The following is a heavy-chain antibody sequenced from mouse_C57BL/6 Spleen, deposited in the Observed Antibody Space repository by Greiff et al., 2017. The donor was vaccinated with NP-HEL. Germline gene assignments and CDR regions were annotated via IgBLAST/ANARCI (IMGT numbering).Heavy chain of an antibody. CDR1: GFTFSSYA. J-gene: IGHJ4*01. Sequence: DVMLVESGGGLVKPGGSLKLSCAASGFTFSSYAMSWVRQTPEKRLEWVATISDGGSYTYYPDNVKGRFTISRDNAKNNLYLQMSHLKSEDTAMYYCARGQFITTAMDYWGQGTSVTVSS. CDR3: ARGQFITTAMDY. D-gene: IGHD1-1*01. V-gene: IGHV5-4*03. CDR2: ISDGGSYT.